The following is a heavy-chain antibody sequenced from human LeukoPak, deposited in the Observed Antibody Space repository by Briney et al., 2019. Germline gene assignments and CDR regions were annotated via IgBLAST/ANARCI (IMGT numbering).Heavy chain of an antibody. D-gene: IGHD6-13*01. CDR3: AREEPGIAAAGSKGGSWFDP. CDR1: GGTFSSYA. J-gene: IGHJ5*02. V-gene: IGHV1-69*05. Sequence: SVKVSCEASGGTFSSYAISWVRQAPGQGLEWMGGIIPIFGTANYAQKFQGRVTITTDESTSTAYMELSSLRSKDTAVYYCAREEPGIAAAGSKGGSWFDPWGQGTLVTVSS. CDR2: IIPIFGTA.